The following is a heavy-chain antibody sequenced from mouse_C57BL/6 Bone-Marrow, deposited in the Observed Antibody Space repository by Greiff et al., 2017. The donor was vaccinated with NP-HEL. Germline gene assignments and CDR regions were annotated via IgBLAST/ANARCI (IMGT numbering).Heavy chain of an antibody. Sequence: EVQLQESGAELVKPGASVKLSCTASGFNIKDYYMHWVKQRTEQGLEWIGRIDPEDGETKYAPKFQGKATFTADTSSNTAYLQLSSRTSEDTAVYYCAYYYGSSPGFSYWGQGALVTVSA. V-gene: IGHV14-2*01. J-gene: IGHJ3*01. CDR1: GFNIKDYY. CDR2: IDPEDGET. CDR3: AYYYGSSPGFSY. D-gene: IGHD1-1*01.